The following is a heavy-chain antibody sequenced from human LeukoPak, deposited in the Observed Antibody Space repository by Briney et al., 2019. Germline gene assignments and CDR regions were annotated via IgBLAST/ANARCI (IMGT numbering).Heavy chain of an antibody. CDR3: AREHYFYYMDG. CDR1: GFTFSSYE. J-gene: IGHJ6*03. CDR2: LNQGGTEK. Sequence: GGSLRLSCAASGFTFSSYEMNWVRQAPGKGLEWVANLNQGGTEKYYVDSVKGRFTISRDNAENSLYLQMNSLRAEDTAVYYCAREHYFYYMDGWGKGTTVTVSS. V-gene: IGHV3-7*01.